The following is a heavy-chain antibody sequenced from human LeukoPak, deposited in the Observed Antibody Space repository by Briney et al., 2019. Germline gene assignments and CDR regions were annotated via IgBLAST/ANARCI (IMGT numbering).Heavy chain of an antibody. Sequence: GGSLRLSCAASGFTFSSYSMNWVRRAPGKGLEWVSSISSSSSYIYYADSVKGRFTISRDNAKNSLYLQMNSLRAEDTAVYYCARDHPAAGTNFDYWGQGTLVTVSS. V-gene: IGHV3-21*01. CDR1: GFTFSSYS. D-gene: IGHD6-13*01. J-gene: IGHJ4*02. CDR2: ISSSSSYI. CDR3: ARDHPAAGTNFDY.